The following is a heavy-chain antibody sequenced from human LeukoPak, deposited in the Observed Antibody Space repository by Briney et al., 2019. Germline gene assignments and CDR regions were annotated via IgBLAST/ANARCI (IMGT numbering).Heavy chain of an antibody. V-gene: IGHV1-8*01. D-gene: IGHD1-14*01. J-gene: IGHJ6*02. CDR3: ARVTHYYYGMDV. CDR1: GYRFTSYD. CDR2: MNPNSGNR. Sequence: ASVKVSFQASGYRFTSYDINWVRPATGQGLGWMGWMNPNSGNRGCAQKFQGRVTMTRNNSISTAYMELSSLSSEDTAVYYCARVTHYYYGMDVWGQGTTVIVSS.